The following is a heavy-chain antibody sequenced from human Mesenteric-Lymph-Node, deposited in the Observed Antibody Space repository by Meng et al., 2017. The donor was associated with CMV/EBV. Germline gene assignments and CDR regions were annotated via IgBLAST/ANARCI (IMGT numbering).Heavy chain of an antibody. CDR3: ARLIPSGGWYYFDY. D-gene: IGHD2-15*01. J-gene: IGHJ4*02. CDR2: MFYSGST. Sequence: VYGGSFSGYYWGWIRQRPGKGLEWIGSMFYSGSTYYNPSLKSRVTISVDTSKNQFSLKVSSVTAADTAVYYCARLIPSGGWYYFDYWGQGTLVTVSS. V-gene: IGHV4-39*01. CDR1: GGSFSGYY.